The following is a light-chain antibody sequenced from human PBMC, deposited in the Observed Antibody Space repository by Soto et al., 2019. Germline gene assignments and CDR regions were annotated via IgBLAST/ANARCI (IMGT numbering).Light chain of an antibody. CDR1: SSDIGAYDF. V-gene: IGLV2-14*01. Sequence: QSALTQPASVAGSPGQSITISCTGTSSDIGAYDFVSWYQQHPGKAPKLIIYEVTNRPSGVSDRFSGSKSGNTAALTISRLQAEDEAEYFCSSYAGSYTWIFGSGTKVTVL. CDR2: EVT. J-gene: IGLJ1*01. CDR3: SSYAGSYTWI.